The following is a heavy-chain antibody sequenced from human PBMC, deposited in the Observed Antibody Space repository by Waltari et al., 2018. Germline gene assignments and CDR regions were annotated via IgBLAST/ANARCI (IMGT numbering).Heavy chain of an antibody. Sequence: EVQLVESGGGLVQPGGSLRLSCEASGFTFSSSYMHWVRQAPGKGLVGGLRINTDGSSTNYAESGKGRFTIARDNGKNTLYLQMNSLRAEDAAVYYCTRDGGGNGYIHYWGQGTLVTVSS. CDR2: INTDGSST. J-gene: IGHJ4*02. V-gene: IGHV3-74*01. CDR3: TRDGGGNGYIHY. D-gene: IGHD3-16*01. CDR1: GFTFSSSY.